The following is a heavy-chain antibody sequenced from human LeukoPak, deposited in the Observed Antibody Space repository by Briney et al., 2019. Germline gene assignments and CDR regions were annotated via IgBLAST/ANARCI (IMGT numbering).Heavy chain of an antibody. CDR3: ARGSPYFDY. CDR1: GFTFSRYW. CDR2: ISSSSSYI. V-gene: IGHV3-21*01. Sequence: GGSLRLSCAASGFTFSRYWMSWVRQAPGKGLEWVSSISSSSSYIYYADSVKGRFTISRDNAKNSLYLQMNSLRAEDTAVYYCARGSPYFDYWGQGTLVTVSS. J-gene: IGHJ4*02.